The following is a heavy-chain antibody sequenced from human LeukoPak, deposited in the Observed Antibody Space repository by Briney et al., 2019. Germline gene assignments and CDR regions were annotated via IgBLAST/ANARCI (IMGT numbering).Heavy chain of an antibody. CDR1: GGSISSYY. CDR3: ARGRSSWFSDAFDI. D-gene: IGHD6-13*01. Sequence: SETLSLTCTVSGGSISSYYWSWIRQPPGKGLEWIGYIYYSGSTNYNPSLKSRVTISVDTSKNQFSLKLSSVTAADTAVYYCARGRSSWFSDAFDIWGQGTMVTVSS. J-gene: IGHJ3*02. V-gene: IGHV4-59*12. CDR2: IYYSGST.